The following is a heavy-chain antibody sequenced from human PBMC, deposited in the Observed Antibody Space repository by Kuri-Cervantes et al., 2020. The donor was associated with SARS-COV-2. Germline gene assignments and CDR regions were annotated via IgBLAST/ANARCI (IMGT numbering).Heavy chain of an antibody. D-gene: IGHD1-26*01. Sequence: GGSLRLSCAASGFIFSSYGMNWVRQAPGKGLEWVSYISGSGFSIYYADSLKGRFTISRDNAKNSLYLQMNSLTAEDTAVYYCARGGRYYSDYWGQGSLVTVSS. J-gene: IGHJ4*02. CDR3: ARGGRYYSDY. CDR2: ISGSGFSI. V-gene: IGHV3-48*01. CDR1: GFIFSSYG.